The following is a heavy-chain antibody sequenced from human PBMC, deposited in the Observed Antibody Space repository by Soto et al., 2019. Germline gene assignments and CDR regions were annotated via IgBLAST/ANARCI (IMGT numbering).Heavy chain of an antibody. D-gene: IGHD3-10*01. V-gene: IGHV4-31*03. J-gene: IGHJ6*03. CDR3: ARGTGFGELLSYYYYYMDV. Sequence: SETLSLTCTVSGGSISSGGYYWSWIRQHPGKGLEWIGYIYYSGSTYYNPSLKSRVTISVDTSKNQFSLKLSSVTAADTAVYYCARGTGFGELLSYYYYYMDVWGKGTTVTVSS. CDR1: GGSISSGGYY. CDR2: IYYSGST.